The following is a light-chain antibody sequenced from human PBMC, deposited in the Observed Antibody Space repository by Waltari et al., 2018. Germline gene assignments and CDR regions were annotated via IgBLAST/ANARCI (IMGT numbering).Light chain of an antibody. CDR1: SSNIGTTL. CDR3: AAWDDSLSGHWV. J-gene: IGLJ2*01. V-gene: IGLV1-44*01. CDR2: RND. Sequence: QSALTQPPSASGTPGQRVTISCSGSSSNIGTTLANRYQQLPGKAPKLLVYRNDQRPSGVPDRFSGSKSGTSASLAISGLQSEDEADYYCAAWDDSLSGHWVFGGGTKVTVL.